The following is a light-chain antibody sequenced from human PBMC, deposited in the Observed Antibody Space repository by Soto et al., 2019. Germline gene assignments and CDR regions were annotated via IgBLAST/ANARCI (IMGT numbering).Light chain of an antibody. CDR3: CSYAGTYTLV. J-gene: IGLJ2*01. V-gene: IGLV2-11*01. CDR2: DVT. Sequence: QSALTQPRSVSGSPGQSVTISCTGTNNDVGGYNYVSWYQQHPGKAPKLMIYDVTKRPSGVPDRFSGSKSGNTASLTISGLQAEDDADYYCCSYAGTYTLVLGGGTKLTVL. CDR1: NNDVGGYNY.